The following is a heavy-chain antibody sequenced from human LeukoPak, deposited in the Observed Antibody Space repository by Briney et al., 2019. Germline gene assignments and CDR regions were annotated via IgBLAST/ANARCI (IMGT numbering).Heavy chain of an antibody. CDR1: GGSISSSNW. CDR3: ARLTPTTLLLYYYYMDV. V-gene: IGHV4-4*02. Sequence: PSETLSLTCAVSGGSISSSNWWSWVRQPPGQGLEWIGRIFHTGTTDYKTSLKGRVTISVDKSKNQFSLKLTSVTAADTAVYYCARLTPTTLLLYYYYMDVWGKGTTVTVSS. CDR2: IFHTGTT. J-gene: IGHJ6*03. D-gene: IGHD2/OR15-2a*01.